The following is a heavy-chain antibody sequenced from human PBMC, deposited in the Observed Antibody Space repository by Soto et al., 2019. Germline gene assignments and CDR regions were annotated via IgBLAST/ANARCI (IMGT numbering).Heavy chain of an antibody. V-gene: IGHV3-48*02. CDR3: ARDPDGIIDFDY. J-gene: IGHJ4*02. D-gene: IGHD3-10*01. CDR2: ITSDSSTR. Sequence: PGESLKISCAASGFTFSRSPMNWVRQVPGKGLEWVAYITSDSSTRHYADFVKGRFTISRDNAKNSLYLQMNSLRDEDTAVYFCARDPDGIIDFDYWGQGTQVTVSS. CDR1: GFTFSRSP.